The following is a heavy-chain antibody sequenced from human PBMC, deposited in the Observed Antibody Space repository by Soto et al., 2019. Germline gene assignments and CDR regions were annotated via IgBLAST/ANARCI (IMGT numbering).Heavy chain of an antibody. CDR1: GFTFTTYA. J-gene: IGHJ4*02. D-gene: IGHD2-15*01. V-gene: IGHV3-30*04. CDR3: ARDQCFGGGRSCYYFDF. Sequence: QVQLVESGGGVVQPGRSLRLSCAASGFTFTTYAIHWVRQAPGKGLERVAVISNDGRGKYYADSVKGRFTISRDNSKNTLYLQMNSLRSDDTAVYYCARDQCFGGGRSCYYFDFWGQGTLVTVSS. CDR2: ISNDGRGK.